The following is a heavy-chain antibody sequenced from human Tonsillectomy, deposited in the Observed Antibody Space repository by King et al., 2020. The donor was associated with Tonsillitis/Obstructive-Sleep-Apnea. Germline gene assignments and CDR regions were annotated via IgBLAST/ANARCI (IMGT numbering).Heavy chain of an antibody. D-gene: IGHD6-19*01. J-gene: IGHJ4*02. CDR2: ISSSSSTI. CDR3: ARAGQWLAPGGGYYFDY. Sequence: VQLVESGGGLVQPGGSLRLSCAASGFTFSSYSMNWVRQAPGKGLEWGSYISSSSSTIYYADFVKGRFTISRDNAKNSLYLQMNSLRDEDTAGYYCARAGQWLAPGGGYYFDYWGQGTLVTVSS. CDR1: GFTFSSYS. V-gene: IGHV3-48*02.